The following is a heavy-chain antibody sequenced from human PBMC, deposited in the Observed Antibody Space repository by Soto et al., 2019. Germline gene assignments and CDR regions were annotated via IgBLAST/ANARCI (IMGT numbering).Heavy chain of an antibody. Sequence: PGGSLRLSCAASGFTFSNYGMHWVRQAPGKGLEWVAVILYDGSTKYYADSVKGRFTISRDNSKNTLYLQMNSLRAEDTAVYYCAKASYDFWSGSEEYYYYGMDVWGQGTTVTVSS. CDR3: AKASYDFWSGSEEYYYYGMDV. CDR2: ILYDGSTK. V-gene: IGHV3-30*18. CDR1: GFTFSNYG. D-gene: IGHD3-3*01. J-gene: IGHJ6*02.